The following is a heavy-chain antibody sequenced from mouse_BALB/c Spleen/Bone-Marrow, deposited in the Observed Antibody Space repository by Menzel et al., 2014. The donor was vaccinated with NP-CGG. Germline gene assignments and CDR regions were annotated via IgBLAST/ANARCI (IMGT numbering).Heavy chain of an antibody. CDR3: ATIYYDYDGYFDV. CDR2: ISYDGSN. D-gene: IGHD2-4*01. J-gene: IGHJ1*01. CDR1: GYSIXSGYY. V-gene: IGHV3-6*02. Sequence: VQLQQSGPGLVKPSQSLSLPCSVTGYSIXSGYYWNWIRQFPGNKLEWMGYISYDGSNNYNPSLKNRISITRDTSKNQFFLKLNSVTTEDTATYYCATIYYDYDGYFDVWGAGTTVTVSS.